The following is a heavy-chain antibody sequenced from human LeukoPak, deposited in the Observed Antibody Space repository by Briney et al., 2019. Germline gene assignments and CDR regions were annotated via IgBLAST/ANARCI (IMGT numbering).Heavy chain of an antibody. CDR2: IKQDGSEK. Sequence: PGGSLRLSCAASGFTFSSYWMSWVRQAPGKGLEWVANIKQDGSEKYYVDSVKGRFTISRDNAKNSLYLQMNSLRAEDTAVYYCARETYYYDSSGYYQTQNFDYWGQGTLVTVSS. D-gene: IGHD3-22*01. J-gene: IGHJ4*02. CDR3: ARETYYYDSSGYYQTQNFDY. CDR1: GFTFSSYW. V-gene: IGHV3-7*01.